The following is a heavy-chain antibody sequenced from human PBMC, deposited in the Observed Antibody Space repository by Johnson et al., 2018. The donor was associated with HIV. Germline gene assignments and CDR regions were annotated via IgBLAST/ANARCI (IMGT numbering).Heavy chain of an antibody. J-gene: IGHJ3*02. CDR1: GFTFSNAW. CDR2: IKSKTDGGTT. Sequence: VQLVESGGGLVKPGGSLRLSCADSGFTFSNAWMSWVRQAPGKGLEWVGRIKSKTDGGTTDYAAPVKGRFTISRDDSKNTLYLQMNSLRAEDTAVYYGARVAVAWGHDAFDIWGQGTMVTVSS. D-gene: IGHD6-19*01. V-gene: IGHV3-15*01. CDR3: ARVAVAWGHDAFDI.